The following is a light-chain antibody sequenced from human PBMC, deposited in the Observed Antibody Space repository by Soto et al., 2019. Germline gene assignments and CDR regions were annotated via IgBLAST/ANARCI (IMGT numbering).Light chain of an antibody. Sequence: EIVLTQSPATLSLSPGEGATLSCRASQSVSSTYVAWYQQRPGQTPKLLIYEASTRATGIPARFSGSGSGTDFTLTINSLEPEDSAVYYCQQRSNWPSITFGQGTRLEI. V-gene: IGKV3-11*01. J-gene: IGKJ5*01. CDR3: QQRSNWPSIT. CDR2: EAS. CDR1: QSVSSTY.